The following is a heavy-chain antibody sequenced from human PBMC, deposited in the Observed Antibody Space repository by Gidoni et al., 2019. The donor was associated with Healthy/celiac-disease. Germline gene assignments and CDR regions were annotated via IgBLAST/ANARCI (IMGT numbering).Heavy chain of an antibody. D-gene: IGHD2-2*01. V-gene: IGHV3-30-3*01. CDR2: ISYDGSNK. CDR3: ARDGPVVPAAMAFDY. Sequence: SGAASGFTFSSYAMHWVRQAPGKGLEWVAVISYDGSNKYYADSVKGRFTISRDNSKNTLYLQMNSLRAEDTAVYYCARDGPVVPAAMAFDYWGQGTLVTVSS. CDR1: GFTFSSYA. J-gene: IGHJ4*02.